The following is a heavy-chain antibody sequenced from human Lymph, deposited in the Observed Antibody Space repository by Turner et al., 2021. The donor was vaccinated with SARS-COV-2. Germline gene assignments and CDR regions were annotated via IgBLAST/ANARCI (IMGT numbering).Heavy chain of an antibody. CDR3: ARDIPTTADYFDY. Sequence: EVQLVESGGGLVKPGGSLRRSCAASGFTFSTYSMNWVRQAPGKGLEWISSISSSSIYIYYADSVKGRFTISRDDAKNSLYLQMNSLRAEDTAVYYCARDIPTTADYFDYWGQGTLVTVSS. V-gene: IGHV3-21*01. CDR1: GFTFSTYS. CDR2: ISSSSIYI. J-gene: IGHJ4*02. D-gene: IGHD4-17*01.